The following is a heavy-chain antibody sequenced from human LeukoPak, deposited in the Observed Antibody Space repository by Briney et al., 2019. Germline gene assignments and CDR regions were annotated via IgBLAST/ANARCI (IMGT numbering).Heavy chain of an antibody. D-gene: IGHD6-6*01. CDR1: GYTFTGYY. CDR3: ARELGGLEYSSSSGGG. Sequence: GASVKVSCKASGYTFTGYYMHWVRQAPGQGLEWMGWINPNSGGTNYAQKFQGRVTMTRDTSISTAYMELSRLRSDDTAVYYCARELGGLEYSSSSGGGWGQGTLVTVSS. V-gene: IGHV1-2*02. CDR2: INPNSGGT. J-gene: IGHJ4*02.